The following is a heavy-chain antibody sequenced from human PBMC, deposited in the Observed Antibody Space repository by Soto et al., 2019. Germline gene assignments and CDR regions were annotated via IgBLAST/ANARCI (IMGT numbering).Heavy chain of an antibody. Sequence: SDTLYLTCTVSGGSISSSSYYWGWIRSPPGKGLEWIGSIYYSGSTYYNPSLKSRVTISVDTSKNQFSLKLSSVTAADTAVYYCTTTPPDCGGDCDDAFDIWGQGTMVT. CDR1: GGSISSSSYY. V-gene: IGHV4-39*01. CDR3: TTTPPDCGGDCDDAFDI. J-gene: IGHJ3*02. CDR2: IYYSGST. D-gene: IGHD2-21*01.